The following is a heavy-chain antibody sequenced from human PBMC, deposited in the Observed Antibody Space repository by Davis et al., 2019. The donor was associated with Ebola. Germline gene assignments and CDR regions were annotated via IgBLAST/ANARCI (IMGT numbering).Heavy chain of an antibody. CDR2: INPSGGST. V-gene: IGHV1-46*01. CDR3: ARVGSGSYYNTGTYGMDV. D-gene: IGHD3-10*01. J-gene: IGHJ6*02. CDR1: GYTFTSYY. Sequence: ASVKVSCKASGYTFTSYYMHWVRQAPGQGLEWMGIINPSGGSTSYAQKFQGRVTMTRDTSTSTVYMELSSLRSEDTAVYYCARVGSGSYYNTGTYGMDVWGQGTTVTVSS.